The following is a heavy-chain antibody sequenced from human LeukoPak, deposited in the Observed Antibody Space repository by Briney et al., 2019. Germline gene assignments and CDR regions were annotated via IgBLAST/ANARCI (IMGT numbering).Heavy chain of an antibody. V-gene: IGHV4-39*01. CDR2: ICCSGST. J-gene: IGHJ4*02. D-gene: IGHD3-22*01. CDR3: AAYYYDSSGYLG. Sequence: PPETLSLTCTVSGGSISSTGYYWGWIRQPPGKGLEWIGSICCSGSTYYNPSLRSRVTISVDTSNNQFSLKLTSVTAADTAVYYCAAYYYDSSGYLGCGQGTLVTVSS. CDR1: GGSISSTGYY.